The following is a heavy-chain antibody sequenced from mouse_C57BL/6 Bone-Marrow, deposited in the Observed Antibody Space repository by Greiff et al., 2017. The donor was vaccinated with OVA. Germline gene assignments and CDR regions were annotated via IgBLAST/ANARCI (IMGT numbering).Heavy chain of an antibody. CDR2: IHPSDSDT. D-gene: IGHD2-5*01. V-gene: IGHV1-74*01. CDR3: AISYYSNSFAY. CDR1: GYTFTSYW. Sequence: VQLQQPGAELVKPGASVKVSCKASGYTFTSYWMHWVKQRPGQGLEWIGRIHPSDSDTNYNQKFKGKATLTVDKSSSTAYMQLSSLTSEDSAVYYCAISYYSNSFAYWGQGTLVTVSA. J-gene: IGHJ3*01.